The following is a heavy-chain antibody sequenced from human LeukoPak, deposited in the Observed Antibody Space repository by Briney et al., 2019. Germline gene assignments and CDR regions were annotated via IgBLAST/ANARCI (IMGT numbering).Heavy chain of an antibody. Sequence: GGSLRLSCAASGFTFSDYYMNWIRQAPGKGLEWVSYISSSGSTIYYADSVKGRFTISRDNSKNTLYLHMSSLRAEDTAVYCCAKVPADPSEPLPPHAFDIWGQGTMVTVSS. CDR2: ISSSGSTI. V-gene: IGHV3-11*01. CDR1: GFTFSDYY. CDR3: AKVPADPSEPLPPHAFDI. J-gene: IGHJ3*02. D-gene: IGHD2-2*01.